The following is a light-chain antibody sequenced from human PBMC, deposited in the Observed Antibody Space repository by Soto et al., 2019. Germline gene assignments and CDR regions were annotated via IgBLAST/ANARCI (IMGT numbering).Light chain of an antibody. V-gene: IGKV3-15*01. CDR3: QQYNKWPLT. CDR1: QSVSNN. CDR2: FAS. Sequence: EIVMTQSPATLSVSPGERATLSCRASQSVSNNLAWYQQKPGQAPRLLIYFASTRATGIPTRFSGSWSGTEFTLTISSLQSEDFAVYYCQQYNKWPLTFGGGTKVETK. J-gene: IGKJ4*01.